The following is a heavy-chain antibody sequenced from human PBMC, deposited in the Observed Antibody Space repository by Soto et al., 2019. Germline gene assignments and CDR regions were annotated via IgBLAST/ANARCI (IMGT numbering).Heavy chain of an antibody. V-gene: IGHV1-69*18. D-gene: IGHD3-16*01. CDR2: IIPLFGTT. CDR1: GGTFSTYT. CDR3: ARRLDDRAYEVFDV. J-gene: IGHJ3*01. Sequence: QVHLVQSGAEVRKPGSSVKVSCKTSGGTFSTYTIYWVRQAPGQGLEWMGRIIPLFGTTKYAQNFQDRVTITEEESTSTTYMELSRLREDDTAVYYWARRLDDRAYEVFDVWGEGKAVTVSA.